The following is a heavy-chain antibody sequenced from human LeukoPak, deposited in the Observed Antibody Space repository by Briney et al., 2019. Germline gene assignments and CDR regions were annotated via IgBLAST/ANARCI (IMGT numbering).Heavy chain of an antibody. J-gene: IGHJ5*02. CDR3: ARVLYYDVLTGYYINGWFDP. V-gene: IGHV4-38-2*02. CDR1: AYSIRSGYF. CDR2: IYHSGST. D-gene: IGHD3-9*01. Sequence: SETLSLTCTVSAYSIRSGYFWGWIRQPPGKGLEWIASIYHSGSTYYNPSLKSRVTISVDTSKNQFSLKPTSVTAADTAVYYCARVLYYDVLTGYYINGWFDPWGQGTLVTVSS.